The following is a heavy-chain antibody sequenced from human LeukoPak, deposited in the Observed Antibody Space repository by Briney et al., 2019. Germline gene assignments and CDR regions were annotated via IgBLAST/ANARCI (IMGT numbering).Heavy chain of an antibody. D-gene: IGHD1-14*01. CDR2: ISSDGSKK. V-gene: IGHV3-30-3*01. CDR1: GFTLRTYA. Sequence: GRSLRLSCVASGFTLRTYAMHWVRQAPGKGLEWVAVISSDGSKKFYSDSVKGQFTISRDNSKNTLHLQMNSLRTEDTGVYFCVRDAGGYWGQGTLVTVSS. J-gene: IGHJ4*02. CDR3: VRDAGGY.